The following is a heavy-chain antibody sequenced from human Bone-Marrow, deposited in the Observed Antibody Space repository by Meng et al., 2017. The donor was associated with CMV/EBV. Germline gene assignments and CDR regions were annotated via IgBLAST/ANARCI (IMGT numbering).Heavy chain of an antibody. CDR2: IKSKTDGGTT. J-gene: IGHJ4*02. Sequence: GESLKISCAASGFTFSSYSMNWVRQAPGKGLEWVGRIKSKTDGGTTDYAAPVKGRFTISRDDSKNTLYLQMNSLKTEDTAVYYCTTNYDFWSEDSRDFDYWGQGTLVTVSS. CDR1: GFTFSSYS. D-gene: IGHD3-3*01. V-gene: IGHV3-15*01. CDR3: TTNYDFWSEDSRDFDY.